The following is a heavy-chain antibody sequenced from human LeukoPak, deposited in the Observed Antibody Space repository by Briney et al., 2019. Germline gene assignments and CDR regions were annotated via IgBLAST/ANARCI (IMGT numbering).Heavy chain of an antibody. D-gene: IGHD3-10*01. Sequence: SETLSLTCTVSGGSISSYSWSWIRQPPGKGLEWIGCIYYSGSTNYNPSLKSRVTISVDTSKNQFSLKLSSVTAADTAVYYCARVYGSGSYGLVFDYWGQGTLVTVSS. V-gene: IGHV4-59*01. CDR3: ARVYGSGSYGLVFDY. CDR1: GGSISSYS. CDR2: IYYSGST. J-gene: IGHJ4*02.